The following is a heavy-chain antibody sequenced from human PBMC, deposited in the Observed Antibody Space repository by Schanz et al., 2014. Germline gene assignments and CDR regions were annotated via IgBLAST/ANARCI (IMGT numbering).Heavy chain of an antibody. D-gene: IGHD6-13*01. CDR2: ISSSGST. CDR3: AKDIAPLAARPGYGXXV. CDR1: GFTFSSYG. Sequence: EGQLLESGGGLVQPGGSLRLSCAASGFTFSSYGMSWVCXXXXKGLEWVSGISSSGSTYYADSVKGRFTISRDNSKNTXXLQMNSLRAEDTAXXXCAKDIAPLAARPGYGXXVWGQGTTXXVSS. V-gene: IGHV3-23*01. J-gene: IGHJ6*02.